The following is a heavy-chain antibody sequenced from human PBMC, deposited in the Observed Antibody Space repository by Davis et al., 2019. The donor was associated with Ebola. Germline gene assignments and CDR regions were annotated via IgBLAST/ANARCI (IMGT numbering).Heavy chain of an antibody. CDR3: ARDVTRGHTTTNLFDP. Sequence: AASVKVSCKASGYTFTSYGISWVRQAPGQGLDWMGRIIPILGIANYAQKFQGRVTITADKSTSTAYMELSSLRIEDTAVYYCARDVTRGHTTTNLFDPWGQGTLVTVSS. CDR1: GYTFTSYG. J-gene: IGHJ5*02. D-gene: IGHD1-1*01. CDR2: IIPILGIA. V-gene: IGHV1-69*04.